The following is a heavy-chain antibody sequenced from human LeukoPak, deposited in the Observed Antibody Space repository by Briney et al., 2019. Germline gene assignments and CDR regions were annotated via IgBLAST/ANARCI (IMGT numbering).Heavy chain of an antibody. CDR2: IKQDGSEK. CDR3: ARGRHGDHVSLFEY. D-gene: IGHD3-10*02. Sequence: GGSLRLSCAASGFTFSSYWMSWVRQAPGKGLEWVANIKQDGSEKYYVDSVKGRFTISRDNAKNSLYLQMNSLRAEDTAVYFCARGRHGDHVSLFEYWGQGTLVTVSS. CDR1: GFTFSSYW. J-gene: IGHJ4*02. V-gene: IGHV3-7*01.